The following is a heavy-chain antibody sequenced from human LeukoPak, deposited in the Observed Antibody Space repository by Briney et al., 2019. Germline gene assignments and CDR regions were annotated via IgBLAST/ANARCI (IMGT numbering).Heavy chain of an antibody. CDR1: GGSISSYY. D-gene: IGHD3-10*01. Sequence: SETLSLTCAVSGGSISSYYWSWIRQPAGKGLEWIGRIYTSRSTIYNPSPKSRVTTSVDTSKNQLSTKLSCVSAADTAVYYCARERGRSGWSNYGSFDYGGQGTLVTVSS. CDR2: IYTSRST. J-gene: IGHJ4*02. V-gene: IGHV4-4*07. CDR3: ARERGRSGWSNYGSFDY.